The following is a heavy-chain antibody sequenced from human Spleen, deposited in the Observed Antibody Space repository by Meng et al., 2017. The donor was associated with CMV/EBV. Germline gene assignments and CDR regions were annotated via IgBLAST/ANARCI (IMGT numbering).Heavy chain of an antibody. Sequence: QVQLVQSGAEVKKPGASVKVSCKASGYTFTSYVISWVRQAPGQGLEWMGWINPNSGGTNYAQKFQGRVTMTRDTSITTLYMELGRLTSDDTAVYYCARDNAGNSFEYWGQGTLVTVSS. CDR2: INPNSGGT. V-gene: IGHV1-2*02. J-gene: IGHJ4*02. CDR1: GYTFTSYV. D-gene: IGHD6-13*01. CDR3: ARDNAGNSFEY.